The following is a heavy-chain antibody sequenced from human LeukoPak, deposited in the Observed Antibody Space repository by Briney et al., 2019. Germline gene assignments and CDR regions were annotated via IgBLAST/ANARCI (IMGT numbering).Heavy chain of an antibody. CDR3: AKDRGSSGYYDY. Sequence: PGGSLRPSCAASGFTFSSYGMHWVRQAPGKGLEWVAVISYDGSNKYYADSVKGRFTISRDNSKNTLYLQMNSLRAEDTAVYYCAKDRGSSGYYDYWGQGTLVTVSS. CDR2: ISYDGSNK. CDR1: GFTFSSYG. J-gene: IGHJ4*02. V-gene: IGHV3-30*18. D-gene: IGHD3-22*01.